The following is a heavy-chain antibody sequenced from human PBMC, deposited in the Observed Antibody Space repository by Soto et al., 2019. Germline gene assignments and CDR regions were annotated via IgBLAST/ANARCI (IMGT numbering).Heavy chain of an antibody. J-gene: IGHJ5*02. CDR2: IIPIIGII. D-gene: IGHD4-4*01. CDR1: GGTFSTYT. V-gene: IGHV1-69*08. Sequence: QVQLVQSGAEVKKPGSSVKVSCKASGGTFSTYTITWVRQAPGPGLEWMGRIIPIIGIINYAQKFQGRVTISADKFKGTAYMELTGLRSDDTAVYYCAGDPDSHYNDSHASSYPWGQGTLVTVSS. CDR3: AGDPDSHYNDSHASSYP.